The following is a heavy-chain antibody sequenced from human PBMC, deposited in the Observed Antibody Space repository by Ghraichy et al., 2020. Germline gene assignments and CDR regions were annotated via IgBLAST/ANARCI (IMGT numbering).Heavy chain of an antibody. V-gene: IGHV1-2*02. D-gene: IGHD3-16*01. CDR2: INPNTGDS. J-gene: IGHJ2*01. CDR3: ARDMMGSQGKYFDL. CDR1: GFSFTAYY. Sequence: ASVKVSCKTSGFSFTAYYMHWIRQAPGQEFEWMGCINPNTGDSHYAQKFEGRVTMTRDVSINRGYMDLTRLTFGDTATYFCARDMMGSQGKYFDLWGRGTLVTVSS.